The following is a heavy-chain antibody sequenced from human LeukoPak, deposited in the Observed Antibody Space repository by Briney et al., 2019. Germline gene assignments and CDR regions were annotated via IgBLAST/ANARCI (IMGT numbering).Heavy chain of an antibody. D-gene: IGHD3-16*01. J-gene: IGHJ5*02. Sequence: PSETLSLTCTVSGDSISNGVKYWSWIRQHPGRGLEWIGYIYHSGRSYYNPSLKSRITMSVDTSKNQFSLNLSSVTAADTAVYYCARHYGPWGQGTLVTVSS. CDR1: GDSISNGVKY. V-gene: IGHV4-31*03. CDR2: IYHSGRS. CDR3: ARHYGP.